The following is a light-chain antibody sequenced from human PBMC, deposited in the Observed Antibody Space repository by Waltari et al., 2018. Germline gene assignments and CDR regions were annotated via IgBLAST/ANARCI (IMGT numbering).Light chain of an antibody. J-gene: IGLJ2*01. CDR1: RSNTEYSF. CDR3: AAWDGTLSAVA. V-gene: IGLV1-47*01. CDR2: RNS. Sequence: QSVLAPPPSASGTPGQRVILSCSGSRSNTEYSFVYWYQQFPGTAPKVPIQRNSQRPSGAPDRVSGSKSGTSASLAISGLRPEDEADYYCAAWDGTLSAVAFGGGTKLTVL.